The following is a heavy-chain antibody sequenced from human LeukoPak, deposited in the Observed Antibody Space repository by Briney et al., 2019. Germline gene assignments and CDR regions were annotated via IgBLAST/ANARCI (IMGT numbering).Heavy chain of an antibody. CDR1: GFTLSTYG. Sequence: RAGGSLRLSCAASGFTLSTYGMHWVRQAPGKGLEWVAVISYDVSNKYYADSVKGRFTISRDNSKNTLYLQMNSLRAEDTAVYYCAKEYLIWFGDFDAFDIWGQGTMVTVSS. CDR3: AKEYLIWFGDFDAFDI. J-gene: IGHJ3*02. V-gene: IGHV3-30*18. D-gene: IGHD3-10*01. CDR2: ISYDVSNK.